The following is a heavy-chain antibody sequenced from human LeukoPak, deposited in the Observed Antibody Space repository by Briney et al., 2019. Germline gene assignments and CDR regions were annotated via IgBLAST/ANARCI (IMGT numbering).Heavy chain of an antibody. CDR1: ELTFSAYA. V-gene: IGHV3-23*01. Sequence: YPGGSLRLSCVGSELTFSAYAMSWVRQTPGKGLEWVSGISGNGANTDSADSVEGRFTISRDNSKDTLYLEMTNLRAEDAAVYYCVARNGYHYAFDYWGQGTQVVVSS. D-gene: IGHD3-10*01. CDR2: ISGNGANT. CDR3: VARNGYHYAFDY. J-gene: IGHJ4*02.